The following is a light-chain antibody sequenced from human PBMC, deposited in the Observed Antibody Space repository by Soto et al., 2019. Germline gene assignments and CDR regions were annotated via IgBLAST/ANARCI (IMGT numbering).Light chain of an antibody. Sequence: EIVLTQSPGTLSLSPGERATLSCRASQSVSNNYLAWYQQKPGQAPRLLIHGVSTRATGIPDRFSGSGSGTDFTLTISRLEPEDFAVYYCQQYVTSPYIFGQGTKVDIK. CDR2: GVS. J-gene: IGKJ2*01. CDR3: QQYVTSPYI. CDR1: QSVSNNY. V-gene: IGKV3-20*01.